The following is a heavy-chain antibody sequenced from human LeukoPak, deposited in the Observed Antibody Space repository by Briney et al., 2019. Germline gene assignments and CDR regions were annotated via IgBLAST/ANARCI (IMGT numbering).Heavy chain of an antibody. J-gene: IGHJ5*02. CDR1: GASLSVSGRN. CDR2: IYYSGST. D-gene: IGHD2-2*01. CDR3: LSRDANAFDP. Sequence: PSETLSLTCSVSGASLSVSGRNWGWVRQPPGKGLEWIASIYYSGSTYYSPSLESRVTMSVDTSKNQFSLKLSSLTATDTAVYYCLSRDANAFDPWGQGTLVTVSP. V-gene: IGHV4-39*01.